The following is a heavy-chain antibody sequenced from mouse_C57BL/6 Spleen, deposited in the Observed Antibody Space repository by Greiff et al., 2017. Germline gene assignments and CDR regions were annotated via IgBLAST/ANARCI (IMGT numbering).Heavy chain of an antibody. CDR2: IYPGDGDT. CDR3: ARQGDDLYYFDY. CDR1: GYAFSSSW. Sequence: VQVVESGPELVKPGASVKISCKASGYAFSSSWMNWVKQRPGKGLEWIGRIYPGDGDTNYNGKFKGKATLTADKSSSTAYMQLSSLTSEDSAVYFCARQGDDLYYFDYWGQGTTLTVSS. V-gene: IGHV1-82*01. J-gene: IGHJ2*01.